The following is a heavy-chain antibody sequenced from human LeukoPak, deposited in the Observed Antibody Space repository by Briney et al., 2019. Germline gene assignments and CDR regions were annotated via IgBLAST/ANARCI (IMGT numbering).Heavy chain of an antibody. V-gene: IGHV4-34*01. CDR1: GGSFSGYY. J-gene: IGHJ4*02. CDR3: ARPNSSSSSLDY. Sequence: PSETLSLTCAVYGGSFSGYYWSWIRQPPGKGLEWIGSIYYSGSTYYNPSLKSRVTISVDTSKNQFSLKLSSVTAADTAVYYCARPNSSSSSLDYWGQGTLVTVSS. CDR2: IYYSGST. D-gene: IGHD6-6*01.